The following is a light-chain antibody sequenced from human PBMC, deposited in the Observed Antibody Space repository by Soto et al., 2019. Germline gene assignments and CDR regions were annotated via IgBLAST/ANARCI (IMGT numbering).Light chain of an antibody. J-gene: IGLJ2*01. V-gene: IGLV2-18*02. CDR1: SSDVGSYDR. CDR3: SSHTSVSPL. Sequence: QPVLTQPPSVSGSPGQSVTISCTGTSSDVGSYDRVSWYQQPPGTAPKLIIYEVSNRPSGVPDRFSGSKSGNTASLTISGLQAEDEADYYCSSHTSVSPLFGGGTKLTVL. CDR2: EVS.